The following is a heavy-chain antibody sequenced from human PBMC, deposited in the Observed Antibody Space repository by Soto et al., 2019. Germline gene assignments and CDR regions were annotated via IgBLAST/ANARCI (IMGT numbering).Heavy chain of an antibody. CDR3: VSAFEHRDGYSSAWIFDS. V-gene: IGHV4-31*03. Sequence: QVYLQESGPGLVKPSQTLSLTCTVSGGSIRSPGYYWTWIRQHPGMGLEWIGHIQNSGSTRYNPALKSRVAILMDMSKDHFSLTITSVTSAATAVFYCVSAFEHRDGYSSAWIFDSWGQGTLVSVSS. CDR1: GGSIRSPGYY. D-gene: IGHD4-4*01. J-gene: IGHJ4*02. CDR2: IQNSGST.